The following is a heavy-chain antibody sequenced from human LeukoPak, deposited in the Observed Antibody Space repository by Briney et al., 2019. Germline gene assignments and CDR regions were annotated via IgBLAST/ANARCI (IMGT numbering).Heavy chain of an antibody. J-gene: IGHJ6*04. D-gene: IGHD6-13*01. CDR2: INHSGST. Sequence: SETLSLTCAVYGGSFSGYYWSWIRQPPGKGLEWIGEINHSGSTNYNPSLRSRVTISVDTSKNQFSLKLSSVTAADTAVYYCARGVRRGIAAAGTHYYYGMDVWGKGTTVTVSS. CDR1: GGSFSGYY. CDR3: ARGVRRGIAAAGTHYYYGMDV. V-gene: IGHV4-34*01.